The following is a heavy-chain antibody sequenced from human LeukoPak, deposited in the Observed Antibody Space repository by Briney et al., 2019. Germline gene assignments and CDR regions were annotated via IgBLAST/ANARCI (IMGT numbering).Heavy chain of an antibody. CDR2: ISYDGSNK. V-gene: IGHV3-30*04. Sequence: PGGSLRLSCAASGFTFSSYAMHWVRQAPGKGLEWVAVISYDGSNKYYADSVKGRFTISRDNSKNTLYLQMNSLRAEDTAVYYCARDRSAVAGTRQNPRFDYWGQGTLVTVSS. CDR1: GFTFSSYA. D-gene: IGHD6-19*01. J-gene: IGHJ4*02. CDR3: ARDRSAVAGTRQNPRFDY.